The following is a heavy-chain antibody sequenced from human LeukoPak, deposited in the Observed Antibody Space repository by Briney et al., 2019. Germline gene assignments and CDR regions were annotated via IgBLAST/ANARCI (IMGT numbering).Heavy chain of an antibody. V-gene: IGHV3-23*01. CDR2: VGRGGGDT. D-gene: IGHD6-19*01. J-gene: IGHJ4*02. Sequence: GGSLRLSCVASGFTFSNNAASWFRQAPGKGLEWVSTVGRGGGDTYYADSVRGRFTISKDSSKNTLQMNSLRAEDTAVYYCARDSSGWYYFDYWGQGILVTVSS. CDR3: ARDSSGWYYFDY. CDR1: GFTFSNNA.